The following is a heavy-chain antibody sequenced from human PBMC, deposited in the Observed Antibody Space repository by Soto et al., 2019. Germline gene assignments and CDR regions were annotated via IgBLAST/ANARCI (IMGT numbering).Heavy chain of an antibody. D-gene: IGHD5-18*01. V-gene: IGHV4-59*08. CDR2: IYYSGST. Sequence: SETLSLTCAVSGGSISSYYWSWIRQPPGKGLEWIGYIYYSGSTNYNPSLKSRVTISVDTSKNQFSLKLSSVTAADTAVYYCARLQYSYGHGWFDPWGQGTLVTVS. CDR1: GGSISSYY. CDR3: ARLQYSYGHGWFDP. J-gene: IGHJ5*02.